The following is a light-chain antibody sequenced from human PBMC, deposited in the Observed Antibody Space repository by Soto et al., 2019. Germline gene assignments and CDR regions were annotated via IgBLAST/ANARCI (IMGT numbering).Light chain of an antibody. CDR3: QQYTSYPCT. J-gene: IGKJ3*01. Sequence: DIQMTNSPSALSTSVGDRVTITCRSSHNIDTWLAWYQQKPVRAQKLLISDASTLESGVPSRFSGSGSGTEFTLTISGLQPDDFAPYYCQQYTSYPCTFGPGTKVDI. V-gene: IGKV1-5*01. CDR1: HNIDTW. CDR2: DAS.